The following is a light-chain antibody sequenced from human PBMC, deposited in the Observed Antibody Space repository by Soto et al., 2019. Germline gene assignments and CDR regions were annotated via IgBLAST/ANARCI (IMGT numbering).Light chain of an antibody. CDR2: QAS. J-gene: IGKJ1*01. Sequence: DIQMTQSPSTLSASVGDRVTITCRASRSISNWLVWYQQKPGKAPKLLIYQASSLESGVPSRFSGRGSGTEFTLTINSLQPEDFATYYCQQYNSYSQTFGQGTKVEIK. CDR3: QQYNSYSQT. V-gene: IGKV1-5*03. CDR1: RSISNW.